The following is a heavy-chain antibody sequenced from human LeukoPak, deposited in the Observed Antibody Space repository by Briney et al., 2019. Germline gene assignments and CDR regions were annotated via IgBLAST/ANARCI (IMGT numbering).Heavy chain of an antibody. V-gene: IGHV3-48*03. Sequence: GGSLRLSCAASGFTFSLNEMNWVRQAPGKGLEWVSYINGPATNIFYADSVKGRFTISRDNAKNSLYLQMNSLRAEDTALYYCARGYYYDSSGYPGDYWGQGTLVTVSS. CDR2: INGPATNI. D-gene: IGHD3-22*01. J-gene: IGHJ4*02. CDR3: ARGYYYDSSGYPGDY. CDR1: GFTFSLNE.